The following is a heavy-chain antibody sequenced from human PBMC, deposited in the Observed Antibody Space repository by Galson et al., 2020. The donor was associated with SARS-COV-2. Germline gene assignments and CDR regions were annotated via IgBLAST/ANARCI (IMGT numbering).Heavy chain of an antibody. CDR1: GFTFSSYA. D-gene: IGHD6-19*01. J-gene: IGHJ4*02. V-gene: IGHV3-30*04. CDR3: ARDLTYTSGWYGGELFDY. Sequence: GSLRLSCAASGFTFSSYAMHWVRQAPGKGLEWVAVISYDEGNKFYVDSVKGRFTISRDNSKNTLYLQMNSLRAEDTAVYYCARDLTYTSGWYGGELFDYWGQGTLVTVSS. CDR2: ISYDEGNK.